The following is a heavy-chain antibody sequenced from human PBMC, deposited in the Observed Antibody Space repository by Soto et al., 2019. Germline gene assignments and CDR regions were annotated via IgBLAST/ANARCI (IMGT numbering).Heavy chain of an antibody. V-gene: IGHV3-7*04. D-gene: IGHD3-22*01. J-gene: IGHJ2*01. CDR3: ARLYDDSFFFQAEDGIRDVRSVSAFLLNRSSDL. Sequence: PGKGQEWGANIQQDGSENYYVESVKGRFTISRDNAKNSLYLQMNSLRAEDTAVYYCARLYDDSFFFQAEDGIRDVRSVSAFLLNRSSDL. CDR2: IQQDGSEN.